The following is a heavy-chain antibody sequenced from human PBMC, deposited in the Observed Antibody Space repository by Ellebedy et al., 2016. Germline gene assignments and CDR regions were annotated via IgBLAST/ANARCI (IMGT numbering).Heavy chain of an antibody. CDR1: GFTVSSNY. CDR2: IYSGGTT. CDR3: AKDLGRVVTAIGNYFDY. D-gene: IGHD2-21*02. J-gene: IGHJ4*02. V-gene: IGHV3-66*02. Sequence: GESLKISCAASGFTVSSNYISWVRQAPGKGLEWVSVIYSGGTTYYADSVKGRFTISRDNSKNTLYLQMNSLRAEDTAMYYCAKDLGRVVTAIGNYFDYWGQGTLVTVSS.